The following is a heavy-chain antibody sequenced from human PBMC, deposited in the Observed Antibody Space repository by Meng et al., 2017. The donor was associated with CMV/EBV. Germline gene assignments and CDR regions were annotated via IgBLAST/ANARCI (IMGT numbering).Heavy chain of an antibody. J-gene: IGHJ6*02. Sequence: SETLSLTCTVSGGSVSSGSYYWSWIRQPPGKGLEWIGYIYYSGSTNYHPSLKSRVTISVDTSKNQFSLKLSPVTAADTAVYYCARGAAARLGYYYYGMDVWGQGTTVTVSS. CDR2: IYYSGST. CDR1: GGSVSSGSYY. D-gene: IGHD6-6*01. CDR3: ARGAAARLGYYYYGMDV. V-gene: IGHV4-61*01.